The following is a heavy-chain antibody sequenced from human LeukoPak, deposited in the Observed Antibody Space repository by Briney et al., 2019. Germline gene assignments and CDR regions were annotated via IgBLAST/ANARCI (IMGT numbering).Heavy chain of an antibody. Sequence: PGGSLRLSCAASGFTFSSYSMNWVRQAPGKGLEWVSSISSSSSYIYYADSVKGRFTISRDNAKNSLYLQMNSLRAEDTAVCYCARETRLGPRAATVFDYWGQGTLVTVSS. CDR3: ARETRLGPRAATVFDY. J-gene: IGHJ4*02. D-gene: IGHD2-15*01. V-gene: IGHV3-21*01. CDR1: GFTFSSYS. CDR2: ISSSSSYI.